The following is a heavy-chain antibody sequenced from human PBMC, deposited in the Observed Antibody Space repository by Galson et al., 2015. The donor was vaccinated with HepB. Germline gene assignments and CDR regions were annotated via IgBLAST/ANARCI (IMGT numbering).Heavy chain of an antibody. CDR2: IYSGGST. CDR3: ARELIAASNWFDP. D-gene: IGHD6-6*01. CDR1: GFTVSSNY. Sequence: SLRLSCAASGFTVSSNYMSWVRQAPGKGLEWVSVIYSGGSTYYADSVKGRFTISRDNSKNTLYLQMNSLRAEDTAVYYCARELIAASNWFDPWGQGTLVTVSS. V-gene: IGHV3-53*01. J-gene: IGHJ5*02.